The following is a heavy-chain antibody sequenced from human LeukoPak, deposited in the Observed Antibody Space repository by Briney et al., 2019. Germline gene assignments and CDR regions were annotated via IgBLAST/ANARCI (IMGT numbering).Heavy chain of an antibody. D-gene: IGHD2-2*01. J-gene: IGHJ4*02. Sequence: GRSLRLSCAASGFTFSSYGMHWVRRAPGKGLEWVAVISYDGRNKYYADSVKGRFTISRDNSKNTLYLQMNSLRAEDTAVYYCARACESRDVVPAAADYWGQGTLVTVSS. CDR2: ISYDGRNK. CDR3: ARACESRDVVPAAADY. V-gene: IGHV3-30*03. CDR1: GFTFSSYG.